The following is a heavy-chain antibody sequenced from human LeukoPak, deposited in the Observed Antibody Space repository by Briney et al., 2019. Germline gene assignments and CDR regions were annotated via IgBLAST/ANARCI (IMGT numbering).Heavy chain of an antibody. D-gene: IGHD2-21*02. CDR2: ISSSSSYI. J-gene: IGHJ4*02. V-gene: IGHV3-21*01. CDR3: ARYCGGDCKPH. Sequence: GGSLRLSCAASGFTFSSYSMNGVRQAPGKGLEWGSSISSSSSYIYYADSVKGRFTISRDNATNSLYLQMNRLRAEDTAVYYCARYCGGDCKPHWGQGTLVTVSS. CDR1: GFTFSSYS.